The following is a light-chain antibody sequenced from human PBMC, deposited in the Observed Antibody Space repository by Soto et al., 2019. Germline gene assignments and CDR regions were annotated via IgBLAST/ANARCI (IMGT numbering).Light chain of an antibody. CDR2: GAS. Sequence: EILMTQSPATLSVSPWERATLSCSASQSVGRNLAWYQQKPGQAPRLLIFGASNRATGIPARFSGSGSGTEFTLTISSLQSEDFAVYYCQQYNNWPTWTFGQGTKVDIK. V-gene: IGKV3-15*01. CDR3: QQYNNWPTWT. CDR1: QSVGRN. J-gene: IGKJ1*01.